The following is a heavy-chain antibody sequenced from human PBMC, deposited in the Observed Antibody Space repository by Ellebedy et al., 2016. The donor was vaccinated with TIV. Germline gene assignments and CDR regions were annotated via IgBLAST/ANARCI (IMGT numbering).Heavy chain of an antibody. CDR1: GFTFSSYG. Sequence: GGSLRLXXAASGFTFSSYGMHWVRQAPGKGLEWVAVIWYDGSNKYYADSVKGRFTISRDNSKNTLYLQMNSLRAEDTAVYYCARAVAGRYNWFDPWGQGTLVTVSS. D-gene: IGHD6-19*01. V-gene: IGHV3-33*01. CDR2: IWYDGSNK. CDR3: ARAVAGRYNWFDP. J-gene: IGHJ5*02.